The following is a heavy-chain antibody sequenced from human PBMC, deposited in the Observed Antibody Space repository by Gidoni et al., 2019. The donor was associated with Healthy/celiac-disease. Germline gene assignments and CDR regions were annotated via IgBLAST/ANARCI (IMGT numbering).Heavy chain of an antibody. V-gene: IGHV3-23*01. CDR1: GFPFSTYA. J-gene: IGHJ3*02. CDR2: ISGSGGST. D-gene: IGHD3-16*01. CDR3: AKRALGLDAFDI. Sequence: EVQLLESGGGLVQPGGSLRLSCAASGFPFSTYAMSWVRQAPGKGLEWVSAISGSGGSTYYADSVKGRFTISRDNSKNTLYLQMNSLRAEDTAVYYCAKRALGLDAFDIWGQGTMVTVSS.